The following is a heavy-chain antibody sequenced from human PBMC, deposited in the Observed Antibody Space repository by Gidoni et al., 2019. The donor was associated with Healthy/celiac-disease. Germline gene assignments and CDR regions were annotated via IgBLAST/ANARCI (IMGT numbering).Heavy chain of an antibody. Sequence: QVQLVESGGGVVQPGRSLRLSCAASGFTFSSYAMHWFRQAPGKGLEGVAVISYDGSNKYYADSVKGRFTISRDNSKNTLYLQMNSLRAEDTAVYYCARDRETYYDFWSGYYPYYYYYGMDVWGQGTTVTVSS. CDR3: ARDRETYYDFWSGYYPYYYYYGMDV. J-gene: IGHJ6*02. V-gene: IGHV3-30-3*01. D-gene: IGHD3-3*01. CDR2: ISYDGSNK. CDR1: GFTFSSYA.